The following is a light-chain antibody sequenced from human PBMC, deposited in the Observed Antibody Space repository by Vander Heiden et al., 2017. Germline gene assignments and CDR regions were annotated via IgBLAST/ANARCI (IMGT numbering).Light chain of an antibody. Sequence: EIVMTQSPATLSVSPGERATLSCRASQSVSSNLAWYQQKPGQAPRLLIYGASTRATGIPARFSGSGYGTEFTLTISSLQSEDFAVYYCQQYKNWPAYTFGQGTKLEIK. CDR3: QQYKNWPAYT. J-gene: IGKJ2*01. V-gene: IGKV3-15*01. CDR1: QSVSSN. CDR2: GAS.